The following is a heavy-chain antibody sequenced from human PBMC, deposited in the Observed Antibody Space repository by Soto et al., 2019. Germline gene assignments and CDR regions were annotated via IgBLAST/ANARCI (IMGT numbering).Heavy chain of an antibody. D-gene: IGHD3-22*01. CDR1: GFTVSSNY. CDR2: IYSGGST. V-gene: IGHV3-53*02. Sequence: EVQLVETGGGLIQPGGSLRLSCAASGFTVSSNYMSWVRQAPGKGLEWVSVIYSGGSTYYADSVKGRFTISRDNSKNTLYLQMNSLRAEDTALYYCARDYDYDSSGYYSSHAFDIWGQGTMVTVSS. J-gene: IGHJ3*02. CDR3: ARDYDYDSSGYYSSHAFDI.